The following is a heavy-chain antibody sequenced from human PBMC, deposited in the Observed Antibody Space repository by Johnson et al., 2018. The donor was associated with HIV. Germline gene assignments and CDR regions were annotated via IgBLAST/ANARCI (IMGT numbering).Heavy chain of an antibody. Sequence: QMLLVESGGGVVQPGGSLRLSCAASGFTFSRHAMHWVRQAPGKGPEWVACISYDGSHKYYADSVKGRFTISRDNSKNTLYLQMNSLRAEDTAVYYCARELGYSSSNDAFDIWGQGTMVTVSS. CDR2: ISYDGSHK. CDR1: GFTFSRHA. CDR3: ARELGYSSSNDAFDI. J-gene: IGHJ3*02. V-gene: IGHV3-30-3*01. D-gene: IGHD6-13*01.